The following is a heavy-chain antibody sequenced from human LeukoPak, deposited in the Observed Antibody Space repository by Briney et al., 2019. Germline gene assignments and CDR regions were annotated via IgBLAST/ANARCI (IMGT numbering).Heavy chain of an antibody. CDR1: GFTFSSYA. D-gene: IGHD2-2*01. V-gene: IGHV3-23*01. J-gene: IGHJ6*03. CDR2: ISGRGGSR. CDR3: AKDRCSSTSCYPAMDYYYYYYMDV. Sequence: PGGSLRLSCAASGFTFSSYAMSWVRQAPGKGLEWVSAISGRGGSRYYADSVKGRFTISRDNSKNTLYLQMNSLRAEDTAVYYCAKDRCSSTSCYPAMDYYYYYYMDVWGKGTTVTVSS.